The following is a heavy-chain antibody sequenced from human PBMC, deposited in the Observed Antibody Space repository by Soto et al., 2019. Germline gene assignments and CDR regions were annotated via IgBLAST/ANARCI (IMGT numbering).Heavy chain of an antibody. CDR3: ARDTAGAGRRAQAAFDI. Sequence: QVQLVQSGAEVKKPGASVKVSCKASGYTFTSYGISWVRQAPGQGLEWMGWISAYNGNTNYAQKLQGRVTMTTDTSTSTAYMELRSLRSDDTAVYYCARDTAGAGRRAQAAFDIWGQGTMVTVSS. D-gene: IGHD6-19*01. V-gene: IGHV1-18*01. CDR2: ISAYNGNT. J-gene: IGHJ3*02. CDR1: GYTFTSYG.